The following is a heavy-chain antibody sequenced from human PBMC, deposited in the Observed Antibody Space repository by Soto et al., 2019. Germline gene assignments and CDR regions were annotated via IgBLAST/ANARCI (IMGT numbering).Heavy chain of an antibody. V-gene: IGHV3-30*02. CDR1: GFSFSNYF. J-gene: IGHJ3*01. CDR2: IWFDGRSE. CDR3: AKESDTFDV. Sequence: QVQLVESGGGVVQPGDSLKLSCAASGFSFSNYFMHWVRQAPGKGLEWLACIWFDGRSEFHSDSLKGRLTLSRDTSSNTLYMEMSSLRAEDTAVYYCAKESDTFDVWGQGTMVTVSS.